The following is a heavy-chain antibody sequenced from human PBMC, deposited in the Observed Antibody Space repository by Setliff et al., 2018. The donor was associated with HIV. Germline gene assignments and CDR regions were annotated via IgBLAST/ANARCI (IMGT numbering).Heavy chain of an antibody. CDR3: ARGRTYFDWLLYGDY. D-gene: IGHD3-9*01. Sequence: SETLSLTCAVYGGSLTNYYWSWIRQPPGKGLEWIGSIYYSGSTYYNPSLKSRVTISVDTSKNQFSLKLSSVTAADTAVYYCARGRTYFDWLLYGDYWGQGTLVTVSS. V-gene: IGHV4-34*01. CDR2: IYYSGST. CDR1: GGSLTNYY. J-gene: IGHJ4*02.